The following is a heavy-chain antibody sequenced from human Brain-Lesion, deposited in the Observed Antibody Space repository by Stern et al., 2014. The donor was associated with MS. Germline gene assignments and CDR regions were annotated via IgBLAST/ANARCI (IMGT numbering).Heavy chain of an antibody. CDR3: ATDLQQPLVDTFDI. J-gene: IGHJ3*02. CDR2: FDPEDGES. Sequence: VQLVQSGAEVKKPGASVKVSCKVSGYTLTELSMHWVRQAPGTGLEWMGGFDPEDGESIYEQKFQGRVTMTEDTSTDTAYMELSSLRSEDTAIYYCATDLQQPLVDTFDIWGQGTMVTVSS. V-gene: IGHV1-24*01. CDR1: GYTLTELS. D-gene: IGHD6-13*01.